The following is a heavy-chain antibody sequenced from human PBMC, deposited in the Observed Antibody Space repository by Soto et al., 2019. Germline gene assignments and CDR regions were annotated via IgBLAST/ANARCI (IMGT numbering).Heavy chain of an antibody. V-gene: IGHV3-30-3*01. D-gene: IGHD6-19*01. CDR1: GFTFSGYA. CDR2: ISYDGSNK. Sequence: QVQLVESGGGVVQPGRSLRLSCAASGFTFSGYAMHWVRQAPGKGLEWVAVISYDGSNKYYADSVKGRFTISRDNSKNTLYLQMNSLRAEDTAVYYCASWDGSGDYFDYWGQGTLVTVSS. CDR3: ASWDGSGDYFDY. J-gene: IGHJ4*02.